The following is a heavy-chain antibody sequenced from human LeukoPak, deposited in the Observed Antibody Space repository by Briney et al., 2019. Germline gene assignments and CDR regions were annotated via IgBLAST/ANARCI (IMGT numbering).Heavy chain of an antibody. Sequence: SETLSLTCAVYGGSFSGYYWSWIRQPPGKGLEWIGEINHSGSTNYNPSLKSRVTISVDTSKNQFSLKLSSVTAADTAVYYCARGQLFGWSDPWGQGTLVTVSS. V-gene: IGHV4-34*01. CDR1: GGSFSGYY. CDR3: ARGQLFGWSDP. CDR2: INHSGST. D-gene: IGHD3-10*01. J-gene: IGHJ5*02.